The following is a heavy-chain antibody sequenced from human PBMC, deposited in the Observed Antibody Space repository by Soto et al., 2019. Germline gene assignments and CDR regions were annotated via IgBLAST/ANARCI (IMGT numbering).Heavy chain of an antibody. CDR2: INHSGST. J-gene: IGHJ4*02. D-gene: IGHD6-13*01. Sequence: SETLSLTCAFYGWSFSGYYWSWIRQPPGKGLEWIGEINHSGSTNYNPSLKSRVTISVDTSKNQFSLKLSSVTAADTAVYYCARGEVAAAGLDYWGQGTLVTVSS. V-gene: IGHV4-34*01. CDR1: GWSFSGYY. CDR3: ARGEVAAAGLDY.